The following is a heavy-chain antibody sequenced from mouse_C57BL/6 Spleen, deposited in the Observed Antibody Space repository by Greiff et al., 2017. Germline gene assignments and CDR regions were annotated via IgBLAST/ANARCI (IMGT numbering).Heavy chain of an antibody. CDR2: IDPENGDT. CDR3: TCSYRYYYAMDY. V-gene: IGHV14-4*01. CDR1: GFNIKDDY. D-gene: IGHD1-1*01. J-gene: IGHJ4*01. Sequence: EVKLQQSGAELVRPGASVKLSCTASGFNIKDDYMHWVKQRPEQGLEWIGWIDPENGDTEYASKFQGKATITADTSSNTAYLQLSSLTSEDTAVYYCTCSYRYYYAMDYWGQGTSVTVSS.